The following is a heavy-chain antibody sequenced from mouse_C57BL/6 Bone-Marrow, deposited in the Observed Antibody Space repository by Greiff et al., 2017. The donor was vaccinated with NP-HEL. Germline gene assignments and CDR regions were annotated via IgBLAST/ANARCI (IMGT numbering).Heavy chain of an antibody. CDR2: IRNKANGYTT. Sequence: EVMLVESGGGLVQPGGSLSLSCAASGFTFTDYYMSWVRQPPGKALEWLGFIRNKANGYTTEYNASVKGLFSISRDKSHSILYLQMNALRAEDSATYYCARGESPYYFDYWGHGTTLTVSS. CDR3: ARGESPYYFDY. V-gene: IGHV7-3*01. CDR1: GFTFTDYY. J-gene: IGHJ2*01.